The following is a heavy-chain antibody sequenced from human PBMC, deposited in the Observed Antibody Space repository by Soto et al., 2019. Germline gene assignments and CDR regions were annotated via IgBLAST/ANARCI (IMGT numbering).Heavy chain of an antibody. D-gene: IGHD3-10*01. Sequence: LRLSCAASGFTFSSYAVSWVRQAPGKGLEWVSGISDSGGSTYYADSVKGRFTISRDNSKNTLYLQMNSLRAEDTAVYYCAKGTYYYGSAPYYFDYWGQGTLVTVSS. CDR3: AKGTYYYGSAPYYFDY. J-gene: IGHJ4*02. V-gene: IGHV3-23*01. CDR2: ISDSGGST. CDR1: GFTFSSYA.